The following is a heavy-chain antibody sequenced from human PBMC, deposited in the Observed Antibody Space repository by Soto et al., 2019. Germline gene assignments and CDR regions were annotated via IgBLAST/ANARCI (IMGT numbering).Heavy chain of an antibody. Sequence: PGGSLRLSCSASGFSFSTYTMYWVRQAPGKGLEYVSVISGNGGSTYYADSVKGRFTISRDNSKNTLYLQMSSLRADDTAVYYCVKGEYYYDSSGYYPFDYWGQGTLVTVSS. CDR3: VKGEYYYDSSGYYPFDY. CDR1: GFSFSTYT. J-gene: IGHJ4*02. V-gene: IGHV3-64D*06. CDR2: ISGNGGST. D-gene: IGHD3-22*01.